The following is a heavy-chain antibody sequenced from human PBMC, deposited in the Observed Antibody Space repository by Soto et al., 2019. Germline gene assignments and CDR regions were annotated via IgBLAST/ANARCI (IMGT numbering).Heavy chain of an antibody. CDR1: GFTFSDYW. Sequence: GGSLRLSCAASGFTFSDYWMSWVRQAPGKGLEWMANIKHDGTAKYYVDSVKGRFTISRDNAENSLYLQMSSLRAEDTAVYYCAMGRWGANWGQGTLVTVSS. CDR3: AMGRWGAN. D-gene: IGHD3-16*01. V-gene: IGHV3-7*01. J-gene: IGHJ4*02. CDR2: IKHDGTAK.